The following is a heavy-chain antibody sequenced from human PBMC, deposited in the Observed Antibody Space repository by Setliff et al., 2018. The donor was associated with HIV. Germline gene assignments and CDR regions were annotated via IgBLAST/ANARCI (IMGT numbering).Heavy chain of an antibody. CDR1: GGSISRYY. D-gene: IGHD6-13*01. Sequence: NPSETLSLTCTVSGGSISRYYWSWIRHPAGKGLEWIGHIYTSGITNHNPSLKSRVTMSLDTSKEQFSLKLTSVTAADTAVYYCARDNTRSWYVDTWGQGTLVTVSS. CDR3: ARDNTRSWYVDT. J-gene: IGHJ5*02. CDR2: IYTSGIT. V-gene: IGHV4-4*07.